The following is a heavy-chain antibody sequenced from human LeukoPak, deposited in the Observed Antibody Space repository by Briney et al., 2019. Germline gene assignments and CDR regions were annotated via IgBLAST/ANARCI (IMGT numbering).Heavy chain of an antibody. D-gene: IGHD3-22*01. Sequence: GGSLRLSCAASGFTFSSYAMTWVRQAPGKGLEWVSATSGSGSSTHYADSVRGRFTISRDNSKNTLYLQMNSLRAEDTALYYCAKVMGPHYFDTSGSSRAFDYWGQGTLVTVSS. V-gene: IGHV3-23*01. J-gene: IGHJ4*02. CDR2: TSGSGSST. CDR3: AKVMGPHYFDTSGSSRAFDY. CDR1: GFTFSSYA.